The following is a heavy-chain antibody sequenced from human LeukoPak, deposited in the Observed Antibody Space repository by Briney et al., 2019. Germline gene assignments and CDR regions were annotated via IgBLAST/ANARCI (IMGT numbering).Heavy chain of an antibody. CDR2: INHSGST. J-gene: IGHJ4*02. CDR1: GGSFSGYY. D-gene: IGHD3-10*01. V-gene: IGHV4-34*01. CDR3: ARVGYYYGSGTDY. Sequence: SETLSLTRAVYGGSFSGYYWSWIRQPPGKGLEWIGVINHSGSTNYNPSLKSRVTISVDTSKNQFSLKLSSVTAADTAVYYCARVGYYYGSGTDYWGQGTLVTVSS.